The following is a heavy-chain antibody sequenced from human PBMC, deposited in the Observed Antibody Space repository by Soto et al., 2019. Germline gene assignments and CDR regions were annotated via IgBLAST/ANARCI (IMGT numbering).Heavy chain of an antibody. CDR1: GGTFSSYA. D-gene: IGHD4-17*01. J-gene: IGHJ6*02. Sequence: SVKVSCKASGGTFSSYAISWVRQAPGQGLEWMGGIIPIFGTANYAQKFQGRVTITADESTSTAYMELSSLRSEDTAVYYCARDLRATVVSPTVYYYGMDVWGQGTTVTVSS. CDR2: IIPIFGTA. CDR3: ARDLRATVVSPTVYYYGMDV. V-gene: IGHV1-69*13.